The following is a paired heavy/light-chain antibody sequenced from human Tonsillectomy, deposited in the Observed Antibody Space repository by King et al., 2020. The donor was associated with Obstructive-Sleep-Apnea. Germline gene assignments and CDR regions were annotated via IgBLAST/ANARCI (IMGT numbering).Light chain of an antibody. CDR1: QSLLHSDGKTY. V-gene: IGKV2-29*02. CDR3: MQGTHFPPFT. J-gene: IGKJ3*01. CDR2: EVS. Sequence: DIVMTQTPLSLSVTPGQPASISCRSSQSLLHSDGKTYLYWYLQKPGQSPHLLIYEVSSRFSGVPDRFSGSGSGTDFTLRISRVEAEDVGVYFCMQGTHFPPFTFGPGTKVDIK.
Heavy chain of an antibody. CDR3: ATLPNYDFWSHYSSGGRVDYGMDV. J-gene: IGHJ6*02. CDR2: IRFDGSNK. Sequence: QVQLVESGGGVVQPGRSLRLSCAASGFTFNTYGIHWVRQAPGKGLEWVAFIRFDGSNKYYADSVKGRFTISRDNSENTLYLQMNSLRAEDTAVYYCATLPNYDFWSHYSSGGRVDYGMDVWGQGTTVTVSS. D-gene: IGHD3-3*01. CDR1: GFTFNTYG. V-gene: IGHV3-30*02.